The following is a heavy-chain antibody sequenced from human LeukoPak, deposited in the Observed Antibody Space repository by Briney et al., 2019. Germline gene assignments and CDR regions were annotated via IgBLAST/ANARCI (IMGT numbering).Heavy chain of an antibody. J-gene: IGHJ5*02. Sequence: ASVKVSCKASGYTFTSYGISWVRQAPGQGLEWMGWISAYNGNTNYAQKLQGRVTTTTDTSTSTAYMELRSLRSDDTAVYYCARRDDYGDLNWFDPWGQGTLVTVSS. D-gene: IGHD4-17*01. CDR1: GYTFTSYG. CDR2: ISAYNGNT. V-gene: IGHV1-18*01. CDR3: ARRDDYGDLNWFDP.